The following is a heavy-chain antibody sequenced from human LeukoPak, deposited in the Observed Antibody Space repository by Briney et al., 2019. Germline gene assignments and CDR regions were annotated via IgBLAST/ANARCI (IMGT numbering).Heavy chain of an antibody. Sequence: GASVKVSCKASGGTFSSYAISWVRQAPGQGLEWMGGIIPIFGTANYAQKFQGRVTITTDESTSTAYMELSSLRSEDTAVYYCARGLYDGVGNFYYYYMDVWGKGTTVTVSS. CDR2: IIPIFGTA. CDR3: ARGLYDGVGNFYYYYMDV. J-gene: IGHJ6*03. D-gene: IGHD3-16*01. V-gene: IGHV1-69*05. CDR1: GGTFSSYA.